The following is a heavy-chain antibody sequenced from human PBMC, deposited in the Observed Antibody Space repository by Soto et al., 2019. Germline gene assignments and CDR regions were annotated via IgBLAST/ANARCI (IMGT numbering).Heavy chain of an antibody. CDR3: ARDPGYCSGGSCYYFDL. Sequence: GGSLRLSCAASGFIVSTNHMSWVRQAPGRGLEWVSIIYSGGTIHYGDSVKGRFTISRDNSKNKLYLQMNNLGAEDTAVYYGARDPGYCSGGSCYYFDLWGQGALVTVSS. CDR2: IYSGGTI. V-gene: IGHV3-66*01. CDR1: GFIVSTNH. D-gene: IGHD2-15*01. J-gene: IGHJ4*02.